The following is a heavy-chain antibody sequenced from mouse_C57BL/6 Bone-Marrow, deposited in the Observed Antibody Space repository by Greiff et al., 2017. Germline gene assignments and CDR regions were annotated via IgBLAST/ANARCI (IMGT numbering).Heavy chain of an antibody. CDR3: ARGVTTEYYFDY. Sequence: VQLQQPGAELVKPGASVKMSCKASGYTFTSYWITWVKQRPGQGLEWIGDIYPGSGSTNYNEKFKSKATLTVDTSSSTAYMQLSSLTSEDSAVYYCARGVTTEYYFDYWGQGTTLTVSS. CDR2: IYPGSGST. V-gene: IGHV1-55*01. J-gene: IGHJ2*01. CDR1: GYTFTSYW. D-gene: IGHD2-2*01.